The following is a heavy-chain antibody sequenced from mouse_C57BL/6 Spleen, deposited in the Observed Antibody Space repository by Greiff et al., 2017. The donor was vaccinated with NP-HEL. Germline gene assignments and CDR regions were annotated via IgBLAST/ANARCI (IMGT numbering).Heavy chain of an antibody. V-gene: IGHV5-17*01. CDR1: GFTFSDYG. CDR2: ISSGSSTI. Sequence: EVKLVESGGGLVKPGGSLKLSCAASGFTFSDYGMHWVRQAPEKGLEWVAYISSGSSTIYYADTVKGRFTISRDNAKNTLFLQMTSLRSEDTAMYYCARGYSNYGFAYWGQGTLVTVSA. CDR3: ARGYSNYGFAY. D-gene: IGHD2-5*01. J-gene: IGHJ3*01.